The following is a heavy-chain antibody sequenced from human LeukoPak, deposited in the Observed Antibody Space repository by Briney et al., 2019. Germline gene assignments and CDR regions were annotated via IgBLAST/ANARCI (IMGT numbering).Heavy chain of an antibody. V-gene: IGHV3-21*01. CDR2: ISSSSSYI. CDR1: GFTFSSYS. D-gene: IGHD3-10*01. Sequence: TGGSLRLSCAASGFTFSSYSMNWVRQAPGKGLEWVSSISSSSSYIYYADSVKGRFTISRDNAKNSLYLQMNSLRAEDTAVYYCARELATMVRGGSDAFDIWGQGTMVTVSS. J-gene: IGHJ3*02. CDR3: ARELATMVRGGSDAFDI.